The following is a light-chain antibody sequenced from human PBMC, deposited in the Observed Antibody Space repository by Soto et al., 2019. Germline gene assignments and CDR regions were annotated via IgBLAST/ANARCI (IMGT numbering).Light chain of an antibody. Sequence: EIVLTQSPGTLSLSPGERATLSCRASQSVSSNNLAWYQQRPGQAPRVVIYGASTRATGIPERFSGSGSGTDFTLTISRLEPEDFAVYYCQQYGRSPFTFGSGTKVDIK. CDR2: GAS. CDR3: QQYGRSPFT. CDR1: QSVSSNN. V-gene: IGKV3-20*01. J-gene: IGKJ3*01.